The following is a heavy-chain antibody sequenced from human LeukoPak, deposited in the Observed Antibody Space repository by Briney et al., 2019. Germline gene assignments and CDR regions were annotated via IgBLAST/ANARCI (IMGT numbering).Heavy chain of an antibody. V-gene: IGHV4-4*07. J-gene: IGHJ6*03. Sequence: SETLSLTCTVSGGSISSYYWSWIRQPAGKGLEWIGRIYTSGSTNYNPSLKSRVTMSVDTSKNQFSLKLSSVTAADTAVYYCARVGIAARGHYYYYMDVWGKGTTVTVSS. D-gene: IGHD6-6*01. CDR2: IYTSGST. CDR3: ARVGIAARGHYYYYMDV. CDR1: GGSISSYY.